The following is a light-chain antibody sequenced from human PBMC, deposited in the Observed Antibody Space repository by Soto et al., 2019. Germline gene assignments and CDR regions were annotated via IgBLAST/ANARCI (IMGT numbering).Light chain of an antibody. CDR2: NAS. CDR1: QSISSW. CDR3: QQYNSYPLT. J-gene: IGKJ4*01. Sequence: DIQMTQSPSTLSASVGDRVTITCRASQSISSWLAWYQQKPGRAPKLLIYNASSLESGVPSRFSGSGSGTEFTLTISRLQPDDFAAYYCQQYNSYPLTLGGGTKVEIK. V-gene: IGKV1-5*01.